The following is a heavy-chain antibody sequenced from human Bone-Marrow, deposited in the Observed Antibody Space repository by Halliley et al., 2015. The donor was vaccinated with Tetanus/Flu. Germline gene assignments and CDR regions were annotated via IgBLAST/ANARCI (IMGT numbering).Heavy chain of an antibody. Sequence: RQAPGKGLEWISYITTSGSTIYYADSVKGRFTIPRDNAINSLYLQMNSLRAEDTAVYYCATELPNTVFGVYSILDVWGQGP. V-gene: IGHV3-48*03. CDR2: ITTSGSTI. D-gene: IGHD3-3*01. J-gene: IGHJ6*02. CDR3: ATELPNTVFGVYSILDV.